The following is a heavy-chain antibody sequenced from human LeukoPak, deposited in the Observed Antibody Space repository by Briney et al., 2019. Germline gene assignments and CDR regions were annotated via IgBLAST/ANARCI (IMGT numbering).Heavy chain of an antibody. J-gene: IGHJ6*03. CDR1: GFTFSDYY. V-gene: IGHV3-11*04. Sequence: GGSLRLSCAASGFTFSDYYMSWIRQAPGKGLEWVSYISSSGSTIYYADSVKGRFTISRDNAKNSLHLQINSLRAEDTAVYYCARAIFGVVILYYMDVWGKGTTVTVSS. D-gene: IGHD3-3*01. CDR2: ISSSGSTI. CDR3: ARAIFGVVILYYMDV.